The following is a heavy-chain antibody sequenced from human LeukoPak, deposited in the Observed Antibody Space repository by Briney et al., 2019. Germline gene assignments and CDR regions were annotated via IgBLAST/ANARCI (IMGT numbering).Heavy chain of an antibody. D-gene: IGHD6-19*01. J-gene: IGHJ4*02. CDR3: ASGYSSGWYYFDY. CDR2: VSGSGRST. Sequence: PGGSLRLSRAASGFTFSDYAMSWVRQAPGKGLEWVSAVSGSGRSTYYADSVKGRFTISRDTSKNTLYLQMNSLRAEDTAVHYCASGYSSGWYYFDYWGQGTLVTVPS. V-gene: IGHV3-23*01. CDR1: GFTFSDYA.